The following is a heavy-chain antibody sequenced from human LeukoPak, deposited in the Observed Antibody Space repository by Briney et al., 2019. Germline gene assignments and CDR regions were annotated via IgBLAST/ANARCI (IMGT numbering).Heavy chain of an antibody. CDR2: ISAYNGNT. CDR1: GYTLTNYY. CDR3: ARGYEFDY. Sequence: ASVKVSCKASGYTLTNYYMHWVRQAPGQGLEWMGWISAYNGNTNYAQKLQGRVTMTTDTSTSTAYMELRSLRSDDTAVYYCARGYEFDYWGQGTLVTVSS. J-gene: IGHJ4*02. V-gene: IGHV1-18*04. D-gene: IGHD5-12*01.